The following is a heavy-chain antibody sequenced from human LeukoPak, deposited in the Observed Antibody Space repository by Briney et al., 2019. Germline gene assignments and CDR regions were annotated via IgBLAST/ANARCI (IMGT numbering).Heavy chain of an antibody. J-gene: IGHJ4*02. Sequence: GESLKISCKGSGYSFTSYRIAWVRQMPGKGLEWMGIIYPGDSDTRYSPSFQGQVTISADKSVSTAYLQWSSLKASDTAMYFCARSGGGYYSSGWYRYWGQGTLVTVSS. CDR3: ARSGGGYYSSGWYRY. CDR2: IYPGDSDT. V-gene: IGHV5-51*01. CDR1: GYSFTSYR. D-gene: IGHD6-19*01.